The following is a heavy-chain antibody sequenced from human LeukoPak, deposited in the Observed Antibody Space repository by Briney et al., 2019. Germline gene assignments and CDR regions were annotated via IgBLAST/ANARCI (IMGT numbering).Heavy chain of an antibody. CDR2: ISGSGGST. V-gene: IGHV3-23*01. Sequence: GGSLRLSCAASGFTFSSYGMSWVRQAPGKGLEWVSAISGSGGSTYYADSVKGRFTISRDNSKNTLYLQMNSLRAEDTAVYYCAKDRLGGPYFFHYWGQGTLVTVSS. CDR1: GFTFSSYG. CDR3: AKDRLGGPYFFHY. J-gene: IGHJ4*02. D-gene: IGHD3-16*01.